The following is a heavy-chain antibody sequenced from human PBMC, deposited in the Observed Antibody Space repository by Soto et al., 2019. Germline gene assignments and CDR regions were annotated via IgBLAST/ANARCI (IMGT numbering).Heavy chain of an antibody. J-gene: IGHJ4*02. CDR2: ISGSGGST. CDR3: AKEGGLATMLVVAYFDY. D-gene: IGHD3-22*01. Sequence: EVQLLESGGGLVQPGGSLRLSCAASGFTFSSYAMSWVRQAPGKGLEWVSAISGSGGSTYYADSVKGRFTISRENSKNTLYLQMNSLRAEDTAVYYCAKEGGLATMLVVAYFDYWGQGTLVTVSS. V-gene: IGHV3-23*01. CDR1: GFTFSSYA.